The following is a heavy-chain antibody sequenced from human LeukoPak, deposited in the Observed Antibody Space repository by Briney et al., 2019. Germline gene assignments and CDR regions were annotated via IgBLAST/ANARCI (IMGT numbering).Heavy chain of an antibody. Sequence: ASVKVSCKASGYTFTSYDINWVRHATGQGLEWMGWMNPNSGNTGYAQQFQGRVTITRNTSISTAYMELSRLRAEDTAVYYCWASRGSGRVIDYWGQGTLVTVSS. CDR2: MNPNSGNT. CDR1: GYTFTSYD. J-gene: IGHJ4*02. CDR3: WASRGSGRVIDY. D-gene: IGHD3-10*01. V-gene: IGHV1-8*03.